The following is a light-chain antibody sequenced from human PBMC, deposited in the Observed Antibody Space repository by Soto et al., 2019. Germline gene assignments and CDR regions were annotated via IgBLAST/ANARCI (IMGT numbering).Light chain of an antibody. CDR3: HQYYDTPLT. CDR2: WAS. J-gene: IGKJ4*01. CDR1: QSLLHTSNDKNY. Sequence: DIVMTQSPDSLAVSLGERATINCKSSQSLLHTSNDKNYLAWYQQKPGQAPTLLIYWASTRQSGVPDRFSGSGSGTDFTLTISSLQAQDVAVYYCHQYYDTPLTFGGGTKVESK. V-gene: IGKV4-1*01.